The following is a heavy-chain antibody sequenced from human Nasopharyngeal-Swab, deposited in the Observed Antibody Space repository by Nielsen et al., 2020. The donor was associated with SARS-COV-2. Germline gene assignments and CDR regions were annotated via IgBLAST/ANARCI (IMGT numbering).Heavy chain of an antibody. Sequence: GGSLRLSCAASGFTFSSYWMSWVRQAPGKGLEWVANIKQDGSDKYYADSVKGRFTISRDNSKNTLYLQMNSLRAEDTAVYYCASIAVAGTIGYWGQGTLVTVSS. CDR2: IKQDGSDK. CDR3: ASIAVAGTIGY. D-gene: IGHD6-19*01. CDR1: GFTFSSYW. V-gene: IGHV3-7*02. J-gene: IGHJ4*02.